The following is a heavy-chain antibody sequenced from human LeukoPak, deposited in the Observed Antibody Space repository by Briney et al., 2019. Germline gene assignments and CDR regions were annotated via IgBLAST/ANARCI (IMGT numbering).Heavy chain of an antibody. V-gene: IGHV3-53*01. CDR3: ARGQIYYDGSGFDY. CDR2: IYSDNT. D-gene: IGHD3-22*01. J-gene: IGHJ4*02. CDR1: GFTVSSNS. Sequence: GGSLRLSCTVSGFTVSSNSMSWVRQAPGKGLEWDSFIYSDNTHYSDSVKGRFTISRDNSKNTLYLQMNSLRAEDTAVYYCARGQIYYDGSGFDYWGQGTLVTVSS.